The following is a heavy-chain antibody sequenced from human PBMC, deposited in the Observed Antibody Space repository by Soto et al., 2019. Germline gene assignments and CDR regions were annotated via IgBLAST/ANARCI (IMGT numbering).Heavy chain of an antibody. CDR3: ARLHSPLGYCTNRVCPFVN. CDR2: IYPGPSDT. D-gene: IGHD2-8*01. Sequence: GESKRDSWKGGGYSFTSYGSGGVGQKAGKGREWMGLIYPGPSDTSSSPSFHGPVPISADKSISTAYLQWSSLKASDTAMYYCARLHSPLGYCTNRVCPFVNWGQGTLVTVSS. CDR1: GYSFTSYG. V-gene: IGHV5-51*01. J-gene: IGHJ4*02.